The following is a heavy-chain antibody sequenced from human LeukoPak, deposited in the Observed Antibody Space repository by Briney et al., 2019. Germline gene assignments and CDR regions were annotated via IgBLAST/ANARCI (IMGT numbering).Heavy chain of an antibody. CDR3: ARGGYYGSGSSDY. CDR2: ISPDGSST. CDR1: GFTFRNYW. Sequence: GGSLRLSCVASGFTFRNYWMHWVRQAPGKGLVWLSRISPDGSSTTYADSVKGRFTISRDNAKNTLYLQMNSLRAEDTAVYYCARGGYYGSGSSDYWGQGTLVTVSS. V-gene: IGHV3-74*01. D-gene: IGHD3-10*01. J-gene: IGHJ4*02.